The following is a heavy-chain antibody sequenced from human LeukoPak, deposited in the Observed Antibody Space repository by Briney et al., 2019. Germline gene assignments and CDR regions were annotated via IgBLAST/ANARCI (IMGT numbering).Heavy chain of an antibody. CDR2: ITGSGDST. Sequence: PGGSLRLSCAASGFTFSSNAMNWVRQAPGKGLEWVSGITGSGDSTYYADSVKGRFAISRDNSKNTLYLQMNSLRAEDTAVYYCARGDYDFWSKYGMDVWGQGTTVTVSS. V-gene: IGHV3-23*01. CDR3: ARGDYDFWSKYGMDV. D-gene: IGHD3-3*01. CDR1: GFTFSSNA. J-gene: IGHJ6*02.